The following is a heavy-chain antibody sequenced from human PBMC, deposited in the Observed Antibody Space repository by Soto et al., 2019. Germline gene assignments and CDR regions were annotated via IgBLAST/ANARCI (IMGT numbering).Heavy chain of an antibody. CDR2: MNPNSGNT. CDR1: GYTFTSYD. CDR3: ARERSVAGTGWFDP. V-gene: IGHV1-8*01. D-gene: IGHD6-13*01. Sequence: ASVKVSCKASGYTFTSYDINWVRQATGQGLEWMGWMNPNSGNTGYAQKFQGRVTMTRNTSISTAYMELSSLRSEDTAVYYCARERSVAGTGWFDPWGKGTLVTVSS. J-gene: IGHJ5*02.